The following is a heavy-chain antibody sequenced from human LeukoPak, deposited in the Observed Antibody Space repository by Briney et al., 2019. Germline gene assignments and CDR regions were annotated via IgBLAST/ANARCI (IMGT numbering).Heavy chain of an antibody. CDR1: GFTFDDYA. Sequence: GGSLRLSCAASGFTFDDYAMHWVRQAPGKGVEWVSLISGDGGSTYYADSVKGRFTISRDNSKNSLYLQMNSLRTEDTALYYCAKDNAGYCSGGSCYSDYWGQGTLVTVSS. D-gene: IGHD2-15*01. J-gene: IGHJ4*02. CDR3: AKDNAGYCSGGSCYSDY. CDR2: ISGDGGST. V-gene: IGHV3-43*02.